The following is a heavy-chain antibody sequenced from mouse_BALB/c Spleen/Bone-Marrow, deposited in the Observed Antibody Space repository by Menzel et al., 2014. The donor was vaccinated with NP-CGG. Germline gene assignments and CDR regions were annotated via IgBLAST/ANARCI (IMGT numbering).Heavy chain of an antibody. CDR2: IYPSDSYT. Sequence: QVQLQQSGAEPVRPGASVKLSCKASGYTFTNYWINWVKQRPGQGLEWIGNIYPSDSYTNYNQKFKDKATLTVGKSSSTAYMQLSSPTSEDSAVYYCTRWLPYAMDYWGQGTSVTVSS. V-gene: IGHV1-69*02. CDR3: TRWLPYAMDY. D-gene: IGHD2-2*01. J-gene: IGHJ4*01. CDR1: GYTFTNYW.